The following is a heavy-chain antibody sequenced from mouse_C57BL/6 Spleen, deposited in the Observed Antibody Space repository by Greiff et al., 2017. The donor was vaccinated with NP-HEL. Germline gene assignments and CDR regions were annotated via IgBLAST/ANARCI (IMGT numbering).Heavy chain of an antibody. CDR2: IYPGDGDT. J-gene: IGHJ3*01. D-gene: IGHD2-4*01. Sequence: VQLVESGAELVKPGASVKISCKASGYAFSSYWMNWVKQRPGKGLEWIGQIYPGDGDTNYNGKFKGKATLTADKSSSTAYMQLSSLTSEDSAVYFCARYDYDGGFAYWGQGTLVTVSA. CDR3: ARYDYDGGFAY. V-gene: IGHV1-80*01. CDR1: GYAFSSYW.